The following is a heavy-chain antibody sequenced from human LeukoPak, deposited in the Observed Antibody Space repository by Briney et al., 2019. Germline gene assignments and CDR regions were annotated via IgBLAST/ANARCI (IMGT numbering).Heavy chain of an antibody. CDR2: IWYDGSNK. D-gene: IGHD3-22*01. V-gene: IGHV3-33*01. Sequence: PGGSLRLSCAASGFTFSSYGMPWVRQAPGKGLEWVAVIWYDGSNKYYADSVKGRFTISRDNSKNTLYLQMNSLRAEDTAVYYCARDLRRYYYDSSGYFDYWGQGTLVTVSS. CDR1: GFTFSSYG. J-gene: IGHJ4*02. CDR3: ARDLRRYYYDSSGYFDY.